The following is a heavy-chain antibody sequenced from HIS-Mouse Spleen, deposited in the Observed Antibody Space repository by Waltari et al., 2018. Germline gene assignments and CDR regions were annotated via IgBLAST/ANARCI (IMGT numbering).Heavy chain of an antibody. CDR1: GGSISSSSYY. J-gene: IGHJ2*01. D-gene: IGHD6-13*01. CDR3: AREIPYSSSWYDWYFDL. Sequence: QLQLQESGPGLVKPSETLSLTCTVSGGSISSSSYYWGWIRQPPGKGLEWIGRFYYSGGTSYNPSLKSRVTISVDTSKNQFSLKLSSVTAADTAVYYCAREIPYSSSWYDWYFDLWGRGTLVTVSS. V-gene: IGHV4-39*07. CDR2: FYYSGGT.